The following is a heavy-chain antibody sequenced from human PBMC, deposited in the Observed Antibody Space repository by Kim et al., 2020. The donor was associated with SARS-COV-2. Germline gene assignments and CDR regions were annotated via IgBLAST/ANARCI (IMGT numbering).Heavy chain of an antibody. Sequence: SETLSLTCTVSGGSISSSSYYWGWIRQPPGKGLEWIGSIYYSGSTYYNPSLKSRVTISVDTSKNQFSLKLSSVTAADTAVYYCARHLRVGWFLYWGQGTLVTVSS. CDR2: IYYSGST. CDR1: GGSISSSSYY. D-gene: IGHD6-19*01. V-gene: IGHV4-39*01. J-gene: IGHJ4*02. CDR3: ARHLRVGWFLY.